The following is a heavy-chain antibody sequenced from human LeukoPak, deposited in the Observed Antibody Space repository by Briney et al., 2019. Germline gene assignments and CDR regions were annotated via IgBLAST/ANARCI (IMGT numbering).Heavy chain of an antibody. Sequence: PGGSLRLSCAASGFTFSSYAMSWVRQAPGKGLEWVSAISGSGGSTYYADSVKGRFTISRDNSKNTLYLQMNSLRAEDTAAYYCAKDQTYYYDSSGYYYLDDAFDIWGQGTMVTVSS. CDR1: GFTFSSYA. J-gene: IGHJ3*02. CDR3: AKDQTYYYDSSGYYYLDDAFDI. V-gene: IGHV3-23*01. D-gene: IGHD3-22*01. CDR2: ISGSGGST.